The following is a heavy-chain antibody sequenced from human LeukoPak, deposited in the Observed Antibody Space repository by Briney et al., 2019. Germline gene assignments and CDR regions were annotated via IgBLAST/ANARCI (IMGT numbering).Heavy chain of an antibody. V-gene: IGHV3-13*01. CDR3: ARTLPDYGGDSRYYYGLDV. Sequence: GGSLRLSCAASGFTFSSYDMHWVRQPTGKGLEWVSAIGTAGDTYYPGSVKGRFTISRENAKNSLHLQMNSLRAGDTAVYYCARTLPDYGGDSRYYYGLDVWGQGTTVTVSS. CDR1: GFTFSSYD. D-gene: IGHD4-23*01. CDR2: IGTAGDT. J-gene: IGHJ6*02.